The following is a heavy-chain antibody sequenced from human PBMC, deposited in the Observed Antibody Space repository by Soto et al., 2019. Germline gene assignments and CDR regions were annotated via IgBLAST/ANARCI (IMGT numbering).Heavy chain of an antibody. CDR2: IYHSGST. CDR3: ARGEYDFWSGYLVFDY. D-gene: IGHD3-3*01. CDR1: GGSISSGGYS. J-gene: IGHJ4*02. V-gene: IGHV4-30-2*01. Sequence: QLQLQESGSGLVKPSQTLSLTCAVSGGSISSGGYSWSWIRQPPGKGLEWIVYIYHSGSTYYNPSLKSRVTISVDRSKNQFSLKLSSVTAADTAVYYCARGEYDFWSGYLVFDYWGQGTLVTVSS.